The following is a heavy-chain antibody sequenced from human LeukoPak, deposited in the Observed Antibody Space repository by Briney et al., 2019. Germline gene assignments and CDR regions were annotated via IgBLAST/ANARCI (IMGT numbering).Heavy chain of an antibody. D-gene: IGHD3-22*01. CDR3: ARDLDYYDSSGLDY. Sequence: IINPSGGSTSYAQKFQGRFTMTRDTSTSTVYMELSSLRSEDTAVYYCARDLDYYDSSGLDYWGQGTLVTVSS. CDR2: INPSGGST. J-gene: IGHJ4*02. V-gene: IGHV1-46*01.